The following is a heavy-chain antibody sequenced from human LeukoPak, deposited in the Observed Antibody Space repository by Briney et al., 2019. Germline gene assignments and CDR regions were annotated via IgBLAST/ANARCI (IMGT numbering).Heavy chain of an antibody. CDR3: AKNRGGSYYSGSDY. CDR2: IKSDGSST. CDR1: GFTFTSYW. Sequence: GGSLRLTCATSGFTFTSYWMHWVRQAPGKGLVWVSRIKSDGSSTGYADSVKGRFTISRDNSKNTLYLQMNSLRAEDTAVYYCAKNRGGSYYSGSDYWGQGTLVTVSS. J-gene: IGHJ4*02. D-gene: IGHD1-26*01. V-gene: IGHV3-74*01.